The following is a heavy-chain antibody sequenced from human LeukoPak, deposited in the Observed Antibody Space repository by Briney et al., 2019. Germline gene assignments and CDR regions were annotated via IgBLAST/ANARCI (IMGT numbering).Heavy chain of an antibody. CDR1: GYTFTSYG. J-gene: IGHJ3*02. CDR3: ARVYEAKSYAFDI. V-gene: IGHV1-18*01. CDR2: ISAYNGNT. D-gene: IGHD2-8*01. Sequence: ASVKVSCKASGYTFTSYGISWGRQAPGQGLEWLGWISAYNGNTNYAQKLQGKVTMTTDTSTSTAYMELRSLRSDDTAAYDCARVYEAKSYAFDIWGQGTMVTVSS.